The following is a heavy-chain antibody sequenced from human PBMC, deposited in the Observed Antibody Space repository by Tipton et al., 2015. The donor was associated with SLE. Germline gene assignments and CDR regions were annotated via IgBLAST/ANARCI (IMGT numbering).Heavy chain of an antibody. V-gene: IGHV4-59*01. CDR1: GGSFSGYY. D-gene: IGHD6-13*01. Sequence: TLSLTCAVYGGSFSGYYWSWIRQPPGKGLEWIGYIYYSGSTNYNPSLKSRVTISVDTSKNQFSLKLSSVTAADTAVYYCARVGPSDSSRGYWGQGTLVTVSS. CDR3: ARVGPSDSSRGY. J-gene: IGHJ4*02. CDR2: IYYSGST.